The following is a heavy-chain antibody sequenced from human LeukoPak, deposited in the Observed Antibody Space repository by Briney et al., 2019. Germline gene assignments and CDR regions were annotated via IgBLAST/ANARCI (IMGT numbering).Heavy chain of an antibody. Sequence: ASVKVSCKASGYTFTSYGISWVRQAPGQGLEWMGWISAYNGNTNYAQKLQGRVTTTTDTSTSTAYMELRSLRSDDTAVYYCARPLDSSGYYYINAFHIWGQGTMVTVSS. J-gene: IGHJ3*02. CDR1: GYTFTSYG. CDR3: ARPLDSSGYYYINAFHI. CDR2: ISAYNGNT. D-gene: IGHD3-22*01. V-gene: IGHV1-18*01.